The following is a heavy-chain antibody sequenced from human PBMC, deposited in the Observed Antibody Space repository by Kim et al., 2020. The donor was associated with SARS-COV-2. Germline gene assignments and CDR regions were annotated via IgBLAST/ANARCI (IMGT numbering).Heavy chain of an antibody. D-gene: IGHD6-13*01. J-gene: IGHJ3*02. CDR3: AKANSSNWYGVFDI. V-gene: IGHV3-30*18. CDR2: ISYEGSNK. CDR1: GFTFSSYG. Sequence: GGSLRLSCAASGFTFSSYGMHWVRQAPGKGLEWVAVISYEGSNKYYGDSVKGRFTISRDNSKNTLYLQMNSLRAEDTAVYYCAKANSSNWYGVFDIWGQGTMVTVS.